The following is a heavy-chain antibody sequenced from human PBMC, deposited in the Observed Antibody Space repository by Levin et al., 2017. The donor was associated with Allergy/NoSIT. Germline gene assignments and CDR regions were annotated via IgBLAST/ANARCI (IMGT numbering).Heavy chain of an antibody. V-gene: IGHV3-30*18. Sequence: GESLKISCAASEFTFNNYGMHWVRQAPGKGLEWVAVISYDGTNQYYADSVRGRFTISRDNSKNTLWLQMNSLRAEDTAAYYCAKDRIAVPGNNYYYMDVWGKGTTVTVSS. CDR3: AKDRIAVPGNNYYYMDV. CDR1: EFTFNNYG. CDR2: ISYDGTNQ. J-gene: IGHJ6*03. D-gene: IGHD6-19*01.